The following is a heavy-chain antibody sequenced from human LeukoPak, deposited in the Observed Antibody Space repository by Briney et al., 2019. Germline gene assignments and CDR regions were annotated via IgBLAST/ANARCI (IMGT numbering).Heavy chain of an antibody. CDR2: IKPDEGEK. Sequence: GGSLRLSCAASGFTFSSDWMIWVRQAPGKGLEWVANIKPDEGEKYYVDSVKGRFTVSRDNAKNSLYLQMNSLRAEDTAVYYCAKSGGYYYYYMDVWGKGTTVTISS. J-gene: IGHJ6*03. CDR1: GFTFSSDW. CDR3: AKSGGYYYYYMDV. D-gene: IGHD6-25*01. V-gene: IGHV3-7*03.